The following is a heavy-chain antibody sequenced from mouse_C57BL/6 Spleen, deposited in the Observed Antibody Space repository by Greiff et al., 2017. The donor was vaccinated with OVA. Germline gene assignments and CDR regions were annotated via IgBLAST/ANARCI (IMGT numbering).Heavy chain of an antibody. Sequence: EVQLQQSGPVLVKPGASVKMSCKASGYTFTDYYMNWVKQSHGKSLEWIGVINPYNGGTSYNQKFKGKATLTVDKSSSTAYMELNSLTSEDSAVYYCARRDSNNYFDYWGQGTTLTVSS. CDR1: GYTFTDYY. CDR3: ARRDSNNYFDY. CDR2: INPYNGGT. J-gene: IGHJ2*01. V-gene: IGHV1-19*01. D-gene: IGHD2-5*01.